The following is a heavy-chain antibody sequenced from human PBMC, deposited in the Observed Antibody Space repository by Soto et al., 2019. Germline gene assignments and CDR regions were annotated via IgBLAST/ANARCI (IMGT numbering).Heavy chain of an antibody. CDR1: GGSISSSNW. D-gene: IGHD6-19*01. Sequence: PSETLSLTCAVSGGSISSSNWWSWVRQPPGKGLEWIGEIYHSGSTNYNPSLKSRVTISVDKSKNQFSLKLSSVTAADTAVYYCARVGYSSGWCNWFDPWGQGTLVT. CDR2: IYHSGST. J-gene: IGHJ5*02. V-gene: IGHV4-4*02. CDR3: ARVGYSSGWCNWFDP.